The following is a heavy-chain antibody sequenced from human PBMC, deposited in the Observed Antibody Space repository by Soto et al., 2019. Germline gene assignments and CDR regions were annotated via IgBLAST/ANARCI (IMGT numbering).Heavy chain of an antibody. CDR1: GYTISSYF. CDR3: ARAETSGSYYIDY. D-gene: IGHD2-15*01. J-gene: IGHJ4*02. Sequence: PSETLSLTCTVSGYTISSYFWSWIRQPPGKGLEWIGSIYHSGSTYYNPSLKSRVTISVDTSTNQISLRLKSVTAADTAVYYCARAETSGSYYIDYWGQGSRVTVCS. V-gene: IGHV4-38-2*02. CDR2: IYHSGST.